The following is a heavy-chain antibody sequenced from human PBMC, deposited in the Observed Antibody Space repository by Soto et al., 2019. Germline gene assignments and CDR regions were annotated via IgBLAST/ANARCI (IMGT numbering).Heavy chain of an antibody. V-gene: IGHV3-49*03. CDR3: TTVSQSRGYYDFWSGYAPSYYYGMDV. J-gene: IGHJ6*02. CDR2: IRSKAYGGTT. CDR1: GFTFGDYA. D-gene: IGHD3-3*01. Sequence: GGSLRLSCTASGFTFGDYAMSWFRQAPGKGLEWVGFIRSKAYGGTTEYAASVKGRFTISRDDSKNTLYLQMNSLKTEDTAVYYCTTVSQSRGYYDFWSGYAPSYYYGMDVWGQGTTVTVSS.